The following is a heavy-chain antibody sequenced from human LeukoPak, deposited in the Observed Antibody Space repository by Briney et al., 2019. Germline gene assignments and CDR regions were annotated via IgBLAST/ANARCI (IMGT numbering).Heavy chain of an antibody. CDR1: GGSISSSSYY. CDR2: IYYSGST. Sequence: SETLSLTCTVSGGSISSSSYYWGWIRQPPGKGLEWIGSIYYSGSTYYNPSLKSRVTISVDTSKNQFSLKLSSVTAADTAVYYCARRRGGYCSGGSCARGHAFDIWGQGTMVTVSS. D-gene: IGHD2-15*01. J-gene: IGHJ3*02. CDR3: ARRRGGYCSGGSCARGHAFDI. V-gene: IGHV4-39*01.